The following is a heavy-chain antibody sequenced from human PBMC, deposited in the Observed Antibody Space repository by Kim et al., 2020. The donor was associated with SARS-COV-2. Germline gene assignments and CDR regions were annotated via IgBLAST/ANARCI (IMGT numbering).Heavy chain of an antibody. CDR1: GFTFSSYA. Sequence: GGSLRLSCAASGFTFSSYAMHWVRQAPGKGLEWVAVISYDGSNKYYVDSVKGRFTISRDNSKNTLYLQMNSLRAEDTAVYYCARPHYDILTGASGYFDYWGQGTLVTVSS. CDR2: ISYDGSNK. J-gene: IGHJ4*02. V-gene: IGHV3-30*04. CDR3: ARPHYDILTGASGYFDY. D-gene: IGHD3-9*01.